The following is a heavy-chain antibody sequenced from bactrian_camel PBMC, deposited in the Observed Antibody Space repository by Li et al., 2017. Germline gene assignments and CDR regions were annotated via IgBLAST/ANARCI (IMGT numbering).Heavy chain of an antibody. CDR2: INSGGFST. Sequence: VQLVESGGGYVQPGGSLRLSCAASGFIFRNYAMYWVRLAPGKGLEWVSGINSGGFSTFYANSVKGRFTMSRDNAKNTLYLQMTSPQTEDSGVYYCAADPLGTMWVSSYSYWGQGTQVTVS. V-gene: IGHV3S40*01. J-gene: IGHJ4*01. D-gene: IGHD3*01. CDR3: AADPLGTMWVSSYSY. CDR1: GFIFRNYA.